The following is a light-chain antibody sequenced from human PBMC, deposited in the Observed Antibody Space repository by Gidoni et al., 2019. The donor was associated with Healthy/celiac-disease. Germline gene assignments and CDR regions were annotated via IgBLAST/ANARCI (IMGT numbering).Light chain of an antibody. CDR3: QQYGSSPRYT. CDR1: QSVSSSY. CDR2: GAS. J-gene: IGKJ2*01. V-gene: IGKV3-20*01. Sequence: EIVLTQFPGTLSLSPGERATLSCRASQSVSSSYVAWYQQKPGQAPRLLIYGASSRATGIPDRFSGSGSGTDFTLTISRLEPEDFAVYYCQQYGSSPRYTFGQGTKLEIK.